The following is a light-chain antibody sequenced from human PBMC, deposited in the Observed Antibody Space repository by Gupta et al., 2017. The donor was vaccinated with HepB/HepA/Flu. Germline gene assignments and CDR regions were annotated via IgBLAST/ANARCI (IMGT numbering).Light chain of an antibody. CDR1: QSVGTN. CDR2: GAS. Sequence: ETVMTQSPATLSLSPGERATLSCRASQSVGTNLAWYQQKPGQAPRLVIHGASTRATGIPARFSGSGSGTDFTLTISSLQSEDFAVYYCHQYNNWPPWTFGQGTKVESK. V-gene: IGKV3-15*01. CDR3: HQYNNWPPWT. J-gene: IGKJ1*01.